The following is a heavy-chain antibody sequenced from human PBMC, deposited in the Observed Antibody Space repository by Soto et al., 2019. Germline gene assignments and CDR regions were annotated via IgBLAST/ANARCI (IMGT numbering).Heavy chain of an antibody. Sequence: QVQLQESGPGLVKPSGTLSLTCAVSGGSISSSNWWSWVRQPPGKGLEWIGEIYHSGSTNYNPSLKSRVTISVDKSKNQFSLKLSSVTAADTAVYYCARVTSSERTGIAVALDYWGQGTLVTVSS. D-gene: IGHD6-19*01. CDR2: IYHSGST. J-gene: IGHJ4*02. CDR1: GGSISSSNW. CDR3: ARVTSSERTGIAVALDY. V-gene: IGHV4-4*02.